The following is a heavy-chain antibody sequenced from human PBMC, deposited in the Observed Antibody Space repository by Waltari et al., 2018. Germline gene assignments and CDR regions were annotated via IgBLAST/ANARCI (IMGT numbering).Heavy chain of an antibody. J-gene: IGHJ5*01. V-gene: IGHV1-18*01. Sequence: QVQLVQSGPEVKTPGASVKVSCQASGHHLLLYGIDWVRQARGQGLEWMGWSSPSNGNTNYAQKFQGRVTMTTDTSTTTAYMELTSLGPDDTAVYFCARLPGYSSGWYDSWGQGTLVTVSS. D-gene: IGHD6-19*01. CDR3: ARLPGYSSGWYDS. CDR1: GHHLLLYG. CDR2: SSPSNGNT.